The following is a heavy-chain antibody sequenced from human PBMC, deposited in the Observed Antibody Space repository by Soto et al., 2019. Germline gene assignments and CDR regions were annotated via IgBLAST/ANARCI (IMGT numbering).Heavy chain of an antibody. V-gene: IGHV1-3*01. CDR1: GYTFTSYA. J-gene: IGHJ6*02. D-gene: IGHD4-17*01. CDR3: ARDTALSDV. CDR2: INAGNGSR. Sequence: ASVKVSCKASGYTFTSYAMHWVRQAPGQRLEWMGWINAGNGSRKYSQKFQGRVTITRDTSASIAYMELSSLRSEDPAVYSGARDTALSDVGGQGTTVTV.